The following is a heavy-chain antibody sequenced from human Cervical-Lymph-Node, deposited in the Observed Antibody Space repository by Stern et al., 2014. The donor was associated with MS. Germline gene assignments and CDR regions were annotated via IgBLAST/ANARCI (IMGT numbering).Heavy chain of an antibody. J-gene: IGHJ4*02. CDR2: INYDGDRT. CDR1: GFTFSNYG. V-gene: IGHV3-33*01. D-gene: IGHD4/OR15-4a*01. CDR3: ARGADLTHLDY. Sequence: QVQLVQSGGGVVQPGRSRTLSCAASGFTFSNYGIHWVRQAPGKGLEWVGVINYDGDRTNFVDSVRGRFTISRDNSKNTVYLQMNSLRGDDTAVYYCARGADLTHLDYWGQGTLVIVSS.